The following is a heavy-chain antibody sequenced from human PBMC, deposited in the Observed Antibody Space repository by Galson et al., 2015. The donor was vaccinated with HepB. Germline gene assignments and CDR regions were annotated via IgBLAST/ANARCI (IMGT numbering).Heavy chain of an antibody. CDR2: VIPIFGTA. CDR1: GGTFSSYA. D-gene: IGHD3-22*01. V-gene: IGHV1-69*13. CDR3: AREYYDSSGYLGDAFDI. Sequence: SVKVSCKASGGTFSSYAISWVRRAPGQGLEWMGGVIPIFGTANYAQKFQGRVTITADESTSTAYMELSSLRSEDTAVYYCAREYYDSSGYLGDAFDIWGQGTMVTVSS. J-gene: IGHJ3*02.